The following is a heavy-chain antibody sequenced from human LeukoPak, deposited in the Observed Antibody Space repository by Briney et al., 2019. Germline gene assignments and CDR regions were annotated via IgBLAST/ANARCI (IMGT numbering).Heavy chain of an antibody. Sequence: ASVKVSCKASGYTFTDYYMHWVRQAPGQGLEWMGWISPNSGGTNYAQKFQGRVTMTRDTSISTAYMDLSGLRSDDTAVYYCAEWGNDYVGNSGSIYWGQGTLVTVSS. CDR3: AEWGNDYVGNSGSIY. D-gene: IGHD4-23*01. J-gene: IGHJ4*02. V-gene: IGHV1-2*02. CDR1: GYTFTDYY. CDR2: ISPNSGGT.